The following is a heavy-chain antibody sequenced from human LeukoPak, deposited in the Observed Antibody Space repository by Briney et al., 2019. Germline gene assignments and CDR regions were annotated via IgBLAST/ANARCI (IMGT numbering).Heavy chain of an antibody. D-gene: IGHD5-24*01. CDR2: IKQDGSEK. J-gene: IGHJ5*02. CDR3: ARDNSVRDEAWWFNP. CDR1: GFTFSSYW. Sequence: GGSLILSCAASGFTFSSYWMSWVRQAPGKGLEWVANIKQDGSEKYYVDSVKGRFTISRDNAKNSLYLQMNSLRAEDTAVYYCARDNSVRDEAWWFNPWGQGTLVTVSS. V-gene: IGHV3-7*01.